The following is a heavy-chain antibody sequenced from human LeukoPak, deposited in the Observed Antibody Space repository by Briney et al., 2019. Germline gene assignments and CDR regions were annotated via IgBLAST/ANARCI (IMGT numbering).Heavy chain of an antibody. V-gene: IGHV4-39*07. D-gene: IGHD6-19*01. Sequence: SETLSLTCTVSGGSISSSSYYWGWIRQPPGKGLEWIGSIYYSGSTYYNPSLKSRVTISVDTSKNQFSLKLSSVTAADTAVYYCARPGGIAVAGYFDYWGQGTLVTVSS. CDR3: ARPGGIAVAGYFDY. CDR1: GGSISSSSYY. J-gene: IGHJ4*02. CDR2: IYYSGST.